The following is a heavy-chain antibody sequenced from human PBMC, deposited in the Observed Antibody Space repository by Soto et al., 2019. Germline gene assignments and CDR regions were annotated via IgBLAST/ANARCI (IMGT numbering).Heavy chain of an antibody. CDR1: GYSFTSYW. CDR3: ARPQSIVVVPAAMPDAFDI. J-gene: IGHJ3*02. D-gene: IGHD2-2*01. CDR2: IYPGDSDT. Sequence: GESLKISCKGSGYSFTSYWIGWVRQMPGKGLEWMGIIYPGDSDTRYSPSFQGQVTISADKSISTAYLQWSSLKASDTAMYYCARPQSIVVVPAAMPDAFDIWGQGTMVTVSS. V-gene: IGHV5-51*01.